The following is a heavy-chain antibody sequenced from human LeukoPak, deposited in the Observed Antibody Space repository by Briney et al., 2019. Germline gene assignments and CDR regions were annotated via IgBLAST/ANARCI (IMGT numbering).Heavy chain of an antibody. J-gene: IGHJ6*02. D-gene: IGHD1-26*01. Sequence: GGSLRLSCAASGFTFDDYTMHWVRQAPGKGLEWVSLISWDDGSTYYADSVKGRFTISRDNSKTSLYLQMNSLRTEDTALYYCAKAGFNHGAYYYYSYGMDVWGQGTTVTVSS. CDR3: AKAGFNHGAYYYYSYGMDV. CDR2: ISWDDGST. V-gene: IGHV3-43*01. CDR1: GFTFDDYT.